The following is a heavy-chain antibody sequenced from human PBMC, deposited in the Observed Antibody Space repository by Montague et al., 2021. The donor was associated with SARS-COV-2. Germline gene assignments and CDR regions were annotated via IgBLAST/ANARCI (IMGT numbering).Heavy chain of an antibody. V-gene: IGHV4-59*08. Sequence: SETLSLTCTVSGASINAYYWTWIRQPPGKGLEWLAYIYYRGSTSYNPSLMSRVTISVDTSKKQFSLKLSSVTAADTAVYYCARQRNDDVLDYWGQGTLVAVSS. CDR1: GASINAYY. CDR2: IYYRGST. CDR3: ARQRNDDVLDY. J-gene: IGHJ4*02. D-gene: IGHD1-1*01.